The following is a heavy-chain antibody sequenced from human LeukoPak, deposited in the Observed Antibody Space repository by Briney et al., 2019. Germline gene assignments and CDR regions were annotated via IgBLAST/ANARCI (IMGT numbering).Heavy chain of an antibody. J-gene: IGHJ4*02. D-gene: IGHD6-13*01. CDR1: GFTFSSYS. CDR2: ISSSSTYI. CDR3: ASSTPGSSSPKGH. V-gene: IGHV3-21*01. Sequence: KPGGSLRLSCAASGFTFSSYSMNWVRQAPGKGLEWVSSISSSSTYIYYADSVKGRFTISRDNAKNSLYLQMNSLRAEDTAVYYCASSTPGSSSPKGHWGQGTLVTVSS.